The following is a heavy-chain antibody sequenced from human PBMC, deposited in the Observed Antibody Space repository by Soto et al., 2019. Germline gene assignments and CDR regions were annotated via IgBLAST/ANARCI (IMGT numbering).Heavy chain of an antibody. CDR2: ISSSGSTI. CDR3: AKAGGSYYYFDY. V-gene: IGHV3-48*03. CDR1: GFTFSSYE. D-gene: IGHD1-26*01. J-gene: IGHJ4*02. Sequence: EVQLVESGGGLVQPGGSLRLSCAASGFTFSSYEMNWVRQAPGKGLEWVSYISSSGSTIYYADSVKGRFTISRDNSKNTLYLQMNSLRAEDTAVYYCAKAGGSYYYFDYWGQGTLVTVSS.